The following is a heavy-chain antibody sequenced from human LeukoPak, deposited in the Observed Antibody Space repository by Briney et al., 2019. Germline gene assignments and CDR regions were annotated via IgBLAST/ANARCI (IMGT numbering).Heavy chain of an antibody. V-gene: IGHV1-69*04. CDR2: IIPILGIA. Sequence: ASVKVSCKASGGTFSSYAISWVRQAPGQGLEWMGRIIPILGIANHAQKFQGRVTITADKSTSTAYMELSSLRSEDTAVYYCARGYYGSGSHLDYWGQGTLVTVSS. J-gene: IGHJ4*02. CDR1: GGTFSSYA. CDR3: ARGYYGSGSHLDY. D-gene: IGHD3-10*01.